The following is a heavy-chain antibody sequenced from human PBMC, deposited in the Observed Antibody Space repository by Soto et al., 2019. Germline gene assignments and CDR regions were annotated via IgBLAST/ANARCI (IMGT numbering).Heavy chain of an antibody. CDR1: GYTFTSYA. CDR3: ARARNVIALAGYDAFDI. V-gene: IGHV1-3*01. D-gene: IGHD6-19*01. CDR2: INAGNGNT. J-gene: IGHJ3*02. Sequence: QVQLVQSGAEVKKPGASVKVSCKASGYTFTSYAMHWVRQAPGQRLEWMGWINAGNGNTKYSQKFQGRVTITRDTSASTAYMELSSLRSEDTAVYYCARARNVIALAGYDAFDIWGQGTMVTVSS.